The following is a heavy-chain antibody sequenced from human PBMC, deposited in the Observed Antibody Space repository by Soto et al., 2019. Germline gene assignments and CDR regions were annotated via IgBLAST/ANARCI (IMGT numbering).Heavy chain of an antibody. CDR3: AKDIHTMEPS. CDR1: GFTFRDYG. CDR2: IWYDGSYK. D-gene: IGHD3-10*01. J-gene: IGHJ5*02. V-gene: IGHV3-33*06. Sequence: GGSLRLSCEASGFTFRDYGMHWVRQAPGEGLEWVAVIWYDGSYKYNGDSVKGRFTISRDNSKNTLFLQINSLRAEDTAVYYCAKDIHTMEPSWGPGTMVTVSS.